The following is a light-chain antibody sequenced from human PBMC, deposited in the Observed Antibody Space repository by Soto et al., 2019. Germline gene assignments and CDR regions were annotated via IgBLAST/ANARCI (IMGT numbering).Light chain of an antibody. CDR1: QSVSNNY. J-gene: IGKJ4*01. Sequence: EIVLTQSPGTLSLSPGERATLSCRASQSVSNNYLAWYQQKPGQAPRRLIYGASSRATGIPDRFSGSGSGTDFTLTISSLEPEDFAVYYCQQRSNWPPLTFGGGTKVDIK. CDR3: QQRSNWPPLT. V-gene: IGKV3D-20*02. CDR2: GAS.